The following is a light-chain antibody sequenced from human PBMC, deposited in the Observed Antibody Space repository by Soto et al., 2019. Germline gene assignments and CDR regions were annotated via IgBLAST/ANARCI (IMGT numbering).Light chain of an antibody. CDR1: QSINTY. CDR2: DAS. CDR3: QQRRSWQVT. V-gene: IGKV3D-11*02. J-gene: IGKJ5*01. Sequence: EIVMTQSPSTLSLSAGEGSTLSCMASQSINTYLAWYQQKPGQAPRLLIYDASKRATGIPARFSGSGSGTNFTLTISSLEPEDFAVYYCQQRRSWQVTFGQGTRLEIK.